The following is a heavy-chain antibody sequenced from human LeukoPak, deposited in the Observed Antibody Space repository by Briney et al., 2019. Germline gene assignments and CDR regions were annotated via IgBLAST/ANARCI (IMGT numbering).Heavy chain of an antibody. D-gene: IGHD2-2*01. V-gene: IGHV3-30*01. Sequence: GGSLRLSCAASGFTFSSYAMHWVRQAPGKGLEWVAVISYDGSNKYYADSVKGRFTISRDNSKNTLYLQMNSLRAEDTAVYYCARDPAPGYCSSTSCRFRYFDYWGQGTLVTVSS. CDR2: ISYDGSNK. CDR1: GFTFSSYA. J-gene: IGHJ4*02. CDR3: ARDPAPGYCSSTSCRFRYFDY.